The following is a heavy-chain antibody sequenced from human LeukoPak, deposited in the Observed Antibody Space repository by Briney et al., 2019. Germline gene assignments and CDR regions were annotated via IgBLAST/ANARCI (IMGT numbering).Heavy chain of an antibody. V-gene: IGHV3-13*01. CDR1: GFTFSSYD. D-gene: IGHD3-16*01. CDR2: IGTAGDT. CDR3: ARTLASDAFDI. Sequence: GGSLRLSRAASGFTFSSYDMHWVRQATGKGLEWVSAIGTAGDTYYPGSVKGRFTISRENAKNSLYLQMNSLRAGDTAVYYCARTLASDAFDIWGQGTMVTVSS. J-gene: IGHJ3*02.